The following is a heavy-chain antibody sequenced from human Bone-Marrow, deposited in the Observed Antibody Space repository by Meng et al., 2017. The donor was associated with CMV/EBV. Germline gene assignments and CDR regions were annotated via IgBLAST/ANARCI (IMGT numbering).Heavy chain of an antibody. CDR1: RGSTSNYY. CDR3: AREVGRGCFDP. D-gene: IGHD3-16*01. Sequence: LTCSVSRGSTSNYYWSWMRQPAGKGLEWIGRIYSSGSTNYNTSLKSRVTMSVDTSKNQFSLKLSSVTAADTAVYYCAREVGRGCFDPWGQGTLVTVSS. V-gene: IGHV4-4*07. CDR2: IYSSGST. J-gene: IGHJ5*02.